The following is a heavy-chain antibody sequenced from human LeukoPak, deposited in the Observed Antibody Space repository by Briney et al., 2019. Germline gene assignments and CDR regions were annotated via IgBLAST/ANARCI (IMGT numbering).Heavy chain of an antibody. CDR2: ISGSGGST. Sequence: GGSLRLSCAASGFTFSSYAMSWVRQAPGKGLEWVSAISGSGGSTYYADSVKGRFTISRDNSKNTLYLQMNSLRAEDTAVYYCAKDKKSRYYDSSALRGFDYWGQGTLVTVSS. CDR3: AKDKKSRYYDSSALRGFDY. D-gene: IGHD3-22*01. CDR1: GFTFSSYA. V-gene: IGHV3-23*01. J-gene: IGHJ4*02.